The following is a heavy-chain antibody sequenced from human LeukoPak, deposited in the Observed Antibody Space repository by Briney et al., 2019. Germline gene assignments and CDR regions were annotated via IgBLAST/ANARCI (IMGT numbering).Heavy chain of an antibody. CDR3: ARAARDRGDYEDGFDI. CDR2: IHYSGST. J-gene: IGHJ3*02. Sequence: PSETLSLTCTVSGGSISSYYWSWIRQPPGKGLEWIGYIHYSGSTNYNPSLKSRVTISVDTSKNQFSLKLSSVTAADTAVYYCARAARDRGDYEDGFDIWGQGTMVTVSS. V-gene: IGHV4-59*01. CDR1: GGSISSYY. D-gene: IGHD3-16*01.